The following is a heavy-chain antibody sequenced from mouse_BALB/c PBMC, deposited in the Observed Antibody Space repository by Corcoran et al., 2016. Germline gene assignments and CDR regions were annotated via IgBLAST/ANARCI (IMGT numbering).Heavy chain of an antibody. D-gene: IGHD2-2*01. V-gene: IGHV1-7*01. J-gene: IGHJ4*01. Sequence: QVQLQQSGAELAKPGASVKMSCKASGYTFTSYWMHWVKQRPGQGLEWIGYINPSTGYTEYNQKFKDKATLTADKSSSTAYMQLSSLTSEDSAVYYCASSGWLRFYAMDYLGQGTSVTVSS. CDR2: INPSTGYT. CDR3: ASSGWLRFYAMDY. CDR1: GYTFTSYW.